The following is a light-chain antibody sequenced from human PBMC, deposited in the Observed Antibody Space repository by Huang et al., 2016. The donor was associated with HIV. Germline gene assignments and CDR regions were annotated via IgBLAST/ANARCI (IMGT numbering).Light chain of an antibody. J-gene: IGKJ4*01. CDR2: DAS. CDR1: QSINNY. Sequence: EVVLTQSPGTVSLFVGDRVTLSCRASQSINNYLAWYQQKPGQAPRLLIYDASIRPSGIPAKFSGSGSGTDFALTISSLETDDVAVYYCQQRYNRVSFGGGTRLEI. CDR3: QQRYNRVS. V-gene: IGKV3-11*01.